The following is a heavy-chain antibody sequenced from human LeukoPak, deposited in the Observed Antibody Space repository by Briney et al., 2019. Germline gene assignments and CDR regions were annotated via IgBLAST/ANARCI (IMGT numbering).Heavy chain of an antibody. V-gene: IGHV1-8*01. CDR1: GYSFTSYD. J-gene: IGHJ5*02. D-gene: IGHD3-22*01. Sequence: VASVKVSCKASGYSFTSYDINWVRQATGQGLXWXXWMNPNSGYTGYAQRFQGRITMTRNTSISTVYMELSSLRFEDTAIYYCARMTYDGSGPNPNWFDPWGQGTLVTVSS. CDR3: ARMTYDGSGPNPNWFDP. CDR2: MNPNSGYT.